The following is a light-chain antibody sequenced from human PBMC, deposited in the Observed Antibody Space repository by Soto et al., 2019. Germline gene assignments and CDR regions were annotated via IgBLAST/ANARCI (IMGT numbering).Light chain of an antibody. J-gene: IGKJ3*01. V-gene: IGKV3-20*01. CDR1: QSFSRSY. CDR2: DAA. Sequence: EIVLTQSPGTLSLSPGERATLSCRASQSFSRSYLAWYQQKPGQAHRLLIYDAASRATGIPDRFSGSGSGTDFTLTISRLEPEDFAVYYCQQYGRSPPFTFGPGTKVDVK. CDR3: QQYGRSPPFT.